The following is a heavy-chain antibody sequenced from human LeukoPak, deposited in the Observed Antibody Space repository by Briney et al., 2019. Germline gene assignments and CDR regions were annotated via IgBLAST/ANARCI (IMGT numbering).Heavy chain of an antibody. CDR2: IYTSGST. CDR3: ARDYYGSGSHRPYFDY. J-gene: IGHJ4*02. D-gene: IGHD3-10*01. CDR1: GGSISSYY. V-gene: IGHV4-4*07. Sequence: DPSETLSLTCTVSGGSISSYYWSWIRQPAGKGLEWIGRIYTSGSTNYNPSLKSRVTMSVDTSKNQFSLKLSSVTAADTAVYYCARDYYGSGSHRPYFDYWGQGTLVTVSS.